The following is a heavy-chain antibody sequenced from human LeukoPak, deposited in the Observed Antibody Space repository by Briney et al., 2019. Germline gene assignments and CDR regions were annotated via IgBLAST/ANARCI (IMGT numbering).Heavy chain of an antibody. V-gene: IGHV4-39*01. J-gene: IGHJ4*02. Sequence: NPSETLSLTCTVSGGSISSSSYYWGWIRQPPGKGLEWIGSIYYSGSTYYNPSLKSRVTISVDTSKNQFSLKLSSVTAADTAVYYCASIPSLEYYFDYWGQGTLVTVSS. CDR2: IYYSGST. D-gene: IGHD2-2*02. CDR1: GGSISSSSYY. CDR3: ASIPSLEYYFDY.